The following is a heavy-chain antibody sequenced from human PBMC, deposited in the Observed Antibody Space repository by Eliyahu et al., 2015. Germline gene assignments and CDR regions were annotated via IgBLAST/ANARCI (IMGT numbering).Heavy chain of an antibody. CDR1: GFAFXXYD. V-gene: IGHV3-9*01. CDR3: LRGLSHSRRPPSGLDV. J-gene: IGHJ6*02. CDR2: ITSNGHLT. Sequence: DVKLVESGGGFIQPGRSRRLVCAASGFAFXXYDMHWVRQPPGKGLEWVAHITSNGHLTVYTNSVRGRFTISRDNARNFLYLDMTSLRPEDTGLYYCLRGLSHSRRPPSGLDVWGRGTSLTVSS. D-gene: IGHD1-14*01.